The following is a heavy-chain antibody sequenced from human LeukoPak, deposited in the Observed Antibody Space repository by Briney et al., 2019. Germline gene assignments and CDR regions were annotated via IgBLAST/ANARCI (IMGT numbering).Heavy chain of an antibody. CDR3: ARRVKDYGGTYFDY. V-gene: IGHV4-39*01. D-gene: IGHD4-23*01. J-gene: IGHJ4*02. CDR1: GGSISSSSYY. CDR2: IYYSGST. Sequence: PSETLSLTCTVPGGSISSSSYYWGWIRQPPGKGLEWIGSIYYSGSTYYNPSLKSRVTISVDTSKNQFSLKLSSVTAADTAVYYCARRVKDYGGTYFDYWGQGTLVTVSS.